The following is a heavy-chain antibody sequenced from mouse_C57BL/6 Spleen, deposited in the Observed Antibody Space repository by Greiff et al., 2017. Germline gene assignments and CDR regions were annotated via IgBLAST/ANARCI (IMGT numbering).Heavy chain of an antibody. CDR3: ASDSSGYVWFAY. V-gene: IGHV3-6*01. Sequence: DVKLVESGPGLVKPSQSLSLTCSVTGYSITSGYYWNWIRQFPGNKLEWMGYISYDGSNNYNPSLKNRISITRDTSKNQFFLKLNSVTTEDTATYYCASDSSGYVWFAYWGQGTLVTVSA. CDR2: ISYDGSN. D-gene: IGHD3-2*02. CDR1: GYSITSGYY. J-gene: IGHJ3*01.